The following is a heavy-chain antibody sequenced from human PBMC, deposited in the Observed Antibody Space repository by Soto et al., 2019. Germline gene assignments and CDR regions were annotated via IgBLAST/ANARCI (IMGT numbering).Heavy chain of an antibody. CDR2: IYYSGST. D-gene: IGHD7-27*01. Sequence: PSETLSLTCTVSGGSISSYYWSWIRQPPGKGLEWIGYIYYSGSTNYNPSLKSRVTISVDTSKNQFSLKLSSVTAADTAVYYCARVNWDRKNWFDTRGQGTMVTVSS. CDR3: ARVNWDRKNWFDT. V-gene: IGHV4-59*01. CDR1: GGSISSYY. J-gene: IGHJ5*02.